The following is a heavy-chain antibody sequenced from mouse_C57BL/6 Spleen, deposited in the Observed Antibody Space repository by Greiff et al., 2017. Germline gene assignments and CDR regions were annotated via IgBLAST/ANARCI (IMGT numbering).Heavy chain of an antibody. CDR3: TKNYGSSLFAY. V-gene: IGHV14-4*01. J-gene: IGHJ3*01. Sequence: VQLQQSGAELVRPGASVKLSCTASGFNIKDDYMHWVKQRPEQGLEWIGWIDPENGDTEYASKFQGKATITADTSSNTAYRQLSSLTSEDTAVYYCTKNYGSSLFAYWGQGTLVTVSA. CDR1: GFNIKDDY. D-gene: IGHD1-1*01. CDR2: IDPENGDT.